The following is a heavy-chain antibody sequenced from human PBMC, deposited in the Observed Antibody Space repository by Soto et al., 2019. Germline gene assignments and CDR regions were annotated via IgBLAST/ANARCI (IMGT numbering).Heavy chain of an antibody. Sequence: GGSLRLSCVVSEFTFSSSWMSCVLQGPGKGLEWVADINAYGSEILYVDSVKGRFTVSRDNAKNSVYLQMNSLRAEDTAVYYCARAPVTTLRMTGRNFDYWGQGTLVTVSS. CDR1: EFTFSSSW. CDR2: INAYGSEI. D-gene: IGHD4-17*01. CDR3: ARAPVTTLRMTGRNFDY. V-gene: IGHV3-7*01. J-gene: IGHJ4*02.